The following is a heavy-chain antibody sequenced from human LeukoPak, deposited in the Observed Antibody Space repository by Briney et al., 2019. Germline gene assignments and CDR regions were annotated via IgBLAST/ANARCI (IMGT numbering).Heavy chain of an antibody. CDR1: GFSFSTYS. D-gene: IGHD3-3*01. CDR2: ISSRSSTI. V-gene: IGHV3-48*02. Sequence: PGGSLRLSCAAAGFSFSTYSMNWVRQAPGKGLEWVSYISSRSSTIYYADAVKGRFTISRDNARNSLYLQMNSLRDEDTAVYYCTRDTIFGEWGQGTLVTVSS. J-gene: IGHJ4*02. CDR3: TRDTIFGE.